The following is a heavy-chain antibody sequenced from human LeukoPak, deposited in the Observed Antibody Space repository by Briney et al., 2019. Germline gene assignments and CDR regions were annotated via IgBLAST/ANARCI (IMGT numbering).Heavy chain of an antibody. V-gene: IGHV3-74*01. Sequence: GGSLRLSCAASGFTFSSYWMNWVRQAPGKGLVWVSRLNSDGNYTTYADSVKGRFTISRDNAKNTLSLQMNSLRAEDTAVYYCAREYSSGWTSDYWGQGTLVTVSS. CDR2: LNSDGNYT. CDR1: GFTFSSYW. D-gene: IGHD6-19*01. J-gene: IGHJ4*02. CDR3: AREYSSGWTSDY.